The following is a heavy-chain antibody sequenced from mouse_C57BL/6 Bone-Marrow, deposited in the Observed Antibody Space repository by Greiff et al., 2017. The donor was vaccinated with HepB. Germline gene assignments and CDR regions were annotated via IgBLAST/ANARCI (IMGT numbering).Heavy chain of an antibody. CDR3: ARDGSYAMDY. Sequence: EVHLVESGGGLVKPGGSLKLSCAASGFTFSDYGMHWVCQAPEKGLEWVAYISSGSSTIYYADTVKGRFTISRDNAKNTLFLQMTSLRSEDTAMDYCARDGSYAMDYWGQGTSVTVSS. J-gene: IGHJ4*01. V-gene: IGHV5-17*01. CDR2: ISSGSSTI. CDR1: GFTFSDYG.